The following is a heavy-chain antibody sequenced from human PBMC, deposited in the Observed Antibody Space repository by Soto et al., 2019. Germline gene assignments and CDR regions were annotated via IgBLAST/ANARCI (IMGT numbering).Heavy chain of an antibody. CDR2: INHSGST. J-gene: IGHJ6*02. Sequence: SETLSLTCAVYGGSFSGYYWSWIRQPPGKGLEWIGEINHSGSTNYNPSLKSRVTISVDTSKNQFSLKLSSVTAADTAVYYCAGSAYYYGSGSYYRGFYYYYYGMDVWGQGTTVTVSS. CDR3: AGSAYYYGSGSYYRGFYYYYYGMDV. D-gene: IGHD3-10*01. V-gene: IGHV4-34*01. CDR1: GGSFSGYY.